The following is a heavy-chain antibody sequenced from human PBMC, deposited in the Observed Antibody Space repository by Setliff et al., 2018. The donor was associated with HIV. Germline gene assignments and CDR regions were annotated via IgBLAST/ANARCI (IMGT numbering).Heavy chain of an antibody. Sequence: GESLKISCKGSGYSFTSNWIGWVRQMPGKGLEWMGIIHPVDSDTRYSPSFQGQVTISADKSISTAYLQWSTLKASDTAIYYCARHRHTAADTLDAFDICGQGTVVTVSS. CDR3: ARHRHTAADTLDAFDI. D-gene: IGHD6-13*01. J-gene: IGHJ3*02. CDR2: IHPVDSDT. CDR1: GYSFTSNW. V-gene: IGHV5-51*01.